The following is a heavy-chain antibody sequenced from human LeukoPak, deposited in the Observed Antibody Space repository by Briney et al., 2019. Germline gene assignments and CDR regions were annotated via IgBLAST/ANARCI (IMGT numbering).Heavy chain of an antibody. Sequence: KPSETLSLTCTVSGGSISSSSYYWGWIRQPPGKGLEWIGSIYYSGSTYYNPSLKSRVTISVDTSKNQFSLKLSSVTAADTAVYYCASLGRYFDLENGLFDYWGQGTLVTVSS. CDR3: ASLGRYFDLENGLFDY. CDR2: IYYSGST. J-gene: IGHJ4*02. V-gene: IGHV4-39*01. D-gene: IGHD3-9*01. CDR1: GGSISSSSYY.